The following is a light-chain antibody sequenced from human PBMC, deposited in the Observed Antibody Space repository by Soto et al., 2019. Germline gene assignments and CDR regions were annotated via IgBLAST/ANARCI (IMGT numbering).Light chain of an antibody. CDR3: QKYGTSPLT. CDR2: GES. Sequence: EIVMTQSPATLSLSPGERATLSCRASQSVSSNLAWYQQKPGQAPRLLIYGESSRATGIPDTFSGSGSGTDLTLTISRLEPEDFAVYYCQKYGTSPLTCGGGTKVDIK. V-gene: IGKV3-20*01. J-gene: IGKJ4*01. CDR1: QSVSSN.